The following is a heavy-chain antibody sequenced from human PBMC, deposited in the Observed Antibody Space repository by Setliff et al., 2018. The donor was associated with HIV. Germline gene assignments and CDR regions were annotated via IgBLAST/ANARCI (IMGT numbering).Heavy chain of an antibody. CDR2: ISSSGST. CDR3: ARSPERGYDSDWFDP. D-gene: IGHD5-12*01. J-gene: IGHJ5*02. V-gene: IGHV4-39*07. CDR1: GGSMTSSNYY. Sequence: SETLSLTCTVSGGSMTSSNYYWGWIRQSPGRGLEWIGSISSSGSTTYHPSLRSRVTVSAATSKNQFSLKLSSVTASDTAVYYCARSPERGYDSDWFDPWGQGTLVTVSS.